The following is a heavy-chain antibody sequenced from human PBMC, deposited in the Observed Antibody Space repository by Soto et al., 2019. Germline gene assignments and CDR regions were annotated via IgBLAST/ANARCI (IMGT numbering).Heavy chain of an antibody. Sequence: QVQLQESGPGLVKPSETLSLTCAFSGGSITSDNWWTWVRQTPGKGLEWIGEMYHSGATNYSPSLKSRVTILVYKSKNQFSLKLTSVTAADSALYYCARASASSMLRGVIINWGQGTLVTVSS. J-gene: IGHJ4*02. CDR1: GGSITSDNW. D-gene: IGHD3-10*01. V-gene: IGHV4-4*02. CDR3: ARASASSMLRGVIIN. CDR2: MYHSGAT.